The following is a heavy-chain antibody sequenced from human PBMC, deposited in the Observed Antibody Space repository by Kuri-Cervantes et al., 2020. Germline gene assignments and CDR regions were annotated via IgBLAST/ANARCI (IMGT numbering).Heavy chain of an antibody. D-gene: IGHD1-26*01. V-gene: IGHV3-48*01. CDR3: ARDPAGATTGAPLY. CDR2: ILPSGSAM. Sequence: LSLTCAASGFPFSSYSMNWVRQAPGKGLQWVSYILPSGSAMYYADSVKGRFTISRDNAKNSLYLQMNSLRAEDTAVYYCARDPAGATTGAPLYWGQGTLVTVSS. J-gene: IGHJ4*02. CDR1: GFPFSSYS.